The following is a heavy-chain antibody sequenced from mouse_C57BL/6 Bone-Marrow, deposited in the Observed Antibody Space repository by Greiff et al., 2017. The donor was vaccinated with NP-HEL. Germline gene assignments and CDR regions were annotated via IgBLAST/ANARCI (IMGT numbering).Heavy chain of an antibody. CDR3: ARTSAAQATPLDY. D-gene: IGHD3-2*02. CDR1: GYSFTSYY. V-gene: IGHV1-66*01. J-gene: IGHJ2*01. Sequence: QVQLQQSGPELVKPGASVKISCKASGYSFTSYYIHWVKQRPGQGLEWIGWIYPGSGNTKYNEKFKGKATLTADTSSSTAYMQLSSLTSEDSAVYYCARTSAAQATPLDYWGQGTTLTVSS. CDR2: IYPGSGNT.